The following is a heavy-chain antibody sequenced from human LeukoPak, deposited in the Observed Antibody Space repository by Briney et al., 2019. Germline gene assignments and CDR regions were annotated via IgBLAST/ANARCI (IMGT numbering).Heavy chain of an antibody. Sequence: GGSLRLSCAASGFTFSDYYMSWVRQAPGKGLEWVSYISSSGSTIYYADSVKGRFTISRDNAKNSLYLKMNSLRAEDTAVYYCATMDTAMVPVDYWGQGTLVTVSS. J-gene: IGHJ4*02. CDR1: GFTFSDYY. CDR2: ISSSGSTI. D-gene: IGHD5-18*01. CDR3: ATMDTAMVPVDY. V-gene: IGHV3-11*04.